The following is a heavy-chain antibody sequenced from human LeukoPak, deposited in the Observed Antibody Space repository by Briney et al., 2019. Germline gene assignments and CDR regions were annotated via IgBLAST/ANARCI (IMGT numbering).Heavy chain of an antibody. CDR1: GGTFISYA. V-gene: IGHV1-69*01. CDR2: IIPIFGTA. J-gene: IGHJ4*02. CDR3: ARNRLELLSSPWWDC. Sequence: SVKVSCKASGGTFISYAISWVRQAPGQGLAWVGGIIPIFGTANYAQKFQGRVTITADESTSTAYMELSSLRSEDTAVYYCARNRLELLSSPWWDCWGQGTLVTVSS. D-gene: IGHD1-7*01.